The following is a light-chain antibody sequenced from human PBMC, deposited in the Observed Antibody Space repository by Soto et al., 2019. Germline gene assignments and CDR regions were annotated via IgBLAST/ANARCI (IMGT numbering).Light chain of an antibody. Sequence: QSALTQPPSASGSPGQSVTISCTGTSSDVGGYNYVSWYQQHPGKVPKLMIYEVSKRPSGVPDRFSGSKSGNTASLTVSGLQAEDGADYYCSSYAGRNTLVFGGGTKVTAL. V-gene: IGLV2-8*01. CDR3: SSYAGRNTLV. CDR2: EVS. J-gene: IGLJ2*01. CDR1: SSDVGGYNY.